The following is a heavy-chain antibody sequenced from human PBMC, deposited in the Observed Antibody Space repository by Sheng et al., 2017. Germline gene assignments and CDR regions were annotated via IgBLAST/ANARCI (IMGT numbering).Heavy chain of an antibody. CDR1: GFTFTDSY. CDR2: ISSSGSMK. J-gene: IGHJ4*02. V-gene: IGHV3-11*04. CDR3: ARDLTVTTNVYDS. D-gene: IGHD4-4*01. Sequence: QVQLVESGGGLVKSGGSLRLSCAASGFTFTDSYMTWIRQAPGKGLEWISYISSSGSMKHYADSVKGRFTISRDNAKNSLYLQMHSLRTEDTAVYYCARDLTVTTNVYDSWGQGTLVTVSS.